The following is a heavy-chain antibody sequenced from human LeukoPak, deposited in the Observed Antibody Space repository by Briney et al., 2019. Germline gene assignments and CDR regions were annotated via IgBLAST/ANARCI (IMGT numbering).Heavy chain of an antibody. CDR1: GFTFSSYG. CDR3: ARDQGGFSYGSGDY. Sequence: GGSLRLSCAASGFTFSSYGMHWVRQAPGKGLEWVAVIWYDGSNKYYADSVKGRFTISRDNSKNTLYLQMNSLRAEDTAVYYCARDQGGFSYGSGDYWGQGTLVTVSS. CDR2: IWYDGSNK. J-gene: IGHJ4*02. D-gene: IGHD3-10*01. V-gene: IGHV3-33*01.